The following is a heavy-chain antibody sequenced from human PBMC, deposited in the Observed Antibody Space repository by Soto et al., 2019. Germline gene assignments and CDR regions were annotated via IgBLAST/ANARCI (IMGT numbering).Heavy chain of an antibody. CDR1: GLNFDDFA. CDR2: ITWNSRVL. J-gene: IGHJ4*02. D-gene: IGHD3-3*01. Sequence: EVQLVESGGRLVQPGRSLRLSCVGTGLNFDDFAMHWVRQAPGKGLEWVSGITWNSRVLAYADSVKGRFTISRDNARNSLYLQMDSLRDEDTALYCCAKGRYDFWSPYYFDSWGQGTLVTVSS. CDR3: AKGRYDFWSPYYFDS. V-gene: IGHV3-9*01.